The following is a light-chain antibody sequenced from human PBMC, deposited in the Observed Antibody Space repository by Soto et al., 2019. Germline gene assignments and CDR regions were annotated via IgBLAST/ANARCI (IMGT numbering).Light chain of an antibody. CDR3: QKYVSSRT. CDR2: AAS. CDR1: QSFTSGY. V-gene: IGKV3-20*01. Sequence: EIVLTQSPGTLSLSPGERATLSCRASQSFTSGYLAWYQQKPGQAPRLLIYAASNRATGIPDRFSGSGSGTDFTLTISRLEPDDFAVYYCQKYVSSRTFGQGTKV. J-gene: IGKJ1*01.